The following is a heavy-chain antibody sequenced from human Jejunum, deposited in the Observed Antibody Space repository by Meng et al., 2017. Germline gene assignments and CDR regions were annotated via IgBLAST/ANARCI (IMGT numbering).Heavy chain of an antibody. CDR1: GVSISLSSFY. CDR2: IYYNGRT. D-gene: IGHD5-12*01. J-gene: IGHJ4*02. CDR3: ARVIDGYETRPFDS. Sequence: QVQLQESGPGLVKPSEILSLTCTVSGVSISLSSFYWVWIRPSPGKGLEYIGNIYYNGRTYYNPSLNNRVTISADTSKNQFSLNLSSVTAADTAVYYCARVIDGYETRPFDSWGQGILVTVSS. V-gene: IGHV4-39*01.